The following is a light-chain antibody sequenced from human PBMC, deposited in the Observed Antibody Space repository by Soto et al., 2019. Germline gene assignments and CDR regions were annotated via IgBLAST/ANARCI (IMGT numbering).Light chain of an antibody. CDR3: QQANSFPIT. CDR1: QAISRN. V-gene: IGKV1-12*01. Sequence: DIQMTQSPSSLSASVGDRVTVTCRASQAISRNLNWYQQKPGKAPNLLIYGASSLQSGVPSRFSGSGSGTDFTLTISSLQPEDFATYYCQQANSFPITFGQGTRLEIK. J-gene: IGKJ5*01. CDR2: GAS.